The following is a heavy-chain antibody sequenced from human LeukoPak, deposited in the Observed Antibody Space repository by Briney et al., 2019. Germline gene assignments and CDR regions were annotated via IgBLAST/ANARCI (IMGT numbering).Heavy chain of an antibody. CDR2: IWYDGVNK. CDR1: GFSFSDYG. V-gene: IGHV3-33*01. D-gene: IGHD4/OR15-4a*01. CDR3: LREMRANTFDF. Sequence: GGSLRLSCAASGFSFSDYGMHWVRQAPGKGLEWVAIIWYDGVNKYYADSVKGRFTISRDNSQNTVYLQMNNLRAEDTAVYYCLREMRANTFDFWGQGTLVTVSS. J-gene: IGHJ4*02.